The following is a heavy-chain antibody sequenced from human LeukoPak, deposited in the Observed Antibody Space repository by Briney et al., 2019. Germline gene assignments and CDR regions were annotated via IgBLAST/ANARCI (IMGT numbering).Heavy chain of an antibody. D-gene: IGHD5-18*01. CDR2: INHSGST. CDR1: GESFSGYY. Sequence: SETLSLTCAVYGESFSGYYWSWIRQPPGKGLEWIGEINHSGSTNYNPSLKSRVTISVDTSKNQFSLKLSSVTAADTAVYYCARGLGKQLWHKGWFDPWGQGTLVTVSS. CDR3: ARGLGKQLWHKGWFDP. J-gene: IGHJ5*02. V-gene: IGHV4-34*01.